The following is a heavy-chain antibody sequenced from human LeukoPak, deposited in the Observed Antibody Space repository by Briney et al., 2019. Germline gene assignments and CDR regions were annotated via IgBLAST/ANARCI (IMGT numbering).Heavy chain of an antibody. J-gene: IGHJ4*02. Sequence: ASVKVSCKASGYTFTGYYMHWVRQAPGQGLEWMGWINPNSGGTNYAQKFQGRVTMTRDTSISTAYMELSRLRSDDTAVYYCASWGSSSWRLEGWDYFDYWGQGTLVTVSS. D-gene: IGHD6-13*01. CDR3: ASWGSSSWRLEGWDYFDY. CDR2: INPNSGGT. CDR1: GYTFTGYY. V-gene: IGHV1-2*02.